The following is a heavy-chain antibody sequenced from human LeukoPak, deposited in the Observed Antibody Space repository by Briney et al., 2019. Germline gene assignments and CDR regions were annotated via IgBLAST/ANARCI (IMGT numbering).Heavy chain of an antibody. Sequence: PGGSLRLSCAASGFTFSSYAMHWVRQAPGKGLEWVAVISYDGSNKYYADSVKGRFTISRDNSKNTLYLQMNSLRAEDTAVYYCARAITLVVVPAADGTFDYWGQGTLVTVSS. CDR1: GFTFSSYA. J-gene: IGHJ4*02. CDR3: ARAITLVVVPAADGTFDY. CDR2: ISYDGSNK. D-gene: IGHD2-2*01. V-gene: IGHV3-30-3*01.